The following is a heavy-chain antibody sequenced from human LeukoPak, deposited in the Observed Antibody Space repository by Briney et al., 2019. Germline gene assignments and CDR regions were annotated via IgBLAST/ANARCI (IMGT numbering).Heavy chain of an antibody. CDR1: GFTFSSYS. V-gene: IGHV3-21*01. CDR2: ISSSSSYI. Sequence: GGSLRLSCAASGFTFSSYSMNWVRQAPGKGLEWVSSISSSSSYIYYADSVKGRFTISRDNAKNSLYLQMNSLRAEDTAVYYCARDVWQVRGFPGGQGTLVTVSS. CDR3: ARDVWQVRGFP. D-gene: IGHD3-10*01. J-gene: IGHJ4*02.